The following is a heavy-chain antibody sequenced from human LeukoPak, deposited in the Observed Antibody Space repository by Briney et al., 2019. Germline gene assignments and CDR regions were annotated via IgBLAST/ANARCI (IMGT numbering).Heavy chain of an antibody. CDR1: GGSISTTNHY. Sequence: SETLSLTCTVSGGSISTTNHYWGWIRQPPGKGLEWIGSVYFSGSTYSNPSLKSRVTMSVDTSKNQFSLNLSSVSAADTAVYHCARHAWNGLRPNHYHHMDVWGKGTMVTVSS. CDR2: VYFSGST. D-gene: IGHD4-17*01. J-gene: IGHJ6*03. V-gene: IGHV4-39*01. CDR3: ARHAWNGLRPNHYHHMDV.